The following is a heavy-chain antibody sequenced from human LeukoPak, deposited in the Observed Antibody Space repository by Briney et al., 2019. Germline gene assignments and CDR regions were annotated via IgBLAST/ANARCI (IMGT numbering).Heavy chain of an antibody. Sequence: GASVKVSCKASGYTFTSYGISWVRQAPGQGLEWMGWINPNSGGTNYAQKFQGRVTMTRDTSISTAYMELSRLRSDDTAVYYCARTEAGYCSSTSCFPFDYWGQGTLVTVSS. V-gene: IGHV1-2*02. CDR3: ARTEAGYCSSTSCFPFDY. J-gene: IGHJ4*02. CDR2: INPNSGGT. CDR1: GYTFTSYG. D-gene: IGHD2-2*01.